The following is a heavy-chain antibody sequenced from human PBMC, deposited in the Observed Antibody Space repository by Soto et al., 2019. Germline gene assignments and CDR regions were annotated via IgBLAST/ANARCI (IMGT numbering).Heavy chain of an antibody. CDR3: ARDFEAARSGYFDY. CDR1: GYTFTGYY. V-gene: IGHV1-2*02. CDR2: INPNSGGT. J-gene: IGHJ4*02. Sequence: GASVKVSCKASGYTFTGYYMHWVRQAPGQGLEWMGWINPNSGGTNYAQKFQGRVTMTRDTSISTAYMELSRLRSDDTAVYYCARDFEAARSGYFDYWGQGTLVTVSS. D-gene: IGHD6-6*01.